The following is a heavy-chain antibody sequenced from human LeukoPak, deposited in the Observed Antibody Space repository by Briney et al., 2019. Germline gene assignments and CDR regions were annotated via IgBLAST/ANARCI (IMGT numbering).Heavy chain of an antibody. CDR1: GGTFTSYA. D-gene: IGHD3-22*01. CDR3: ARDNPRTAYDSSGYTPLVD. CDR2: IIPIFGTA. J-gene: IGHJ4*02. Sequence: GPSVKVSCKASGGTFTSYAISWVRQAPGQGLGWMGRIIPIFGTANYAQKFQGRGTITTDESTSKAYMELSSLRSEDTAVYYCARDNPRTAYDSSGYTPLVDWGQGTLVTVSS. V-gene: IGHV1-69*05.